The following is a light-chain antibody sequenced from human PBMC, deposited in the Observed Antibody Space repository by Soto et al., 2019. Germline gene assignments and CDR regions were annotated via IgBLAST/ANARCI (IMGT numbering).Light chain of an antibody. Sequence: EIVLTQSPATLSLSPGERATLSCRASQTVSSNFLAWYQPKPGQAPRLLIFAASTRATGIPDRFTGSGSGTDFTLTISRLEPEDFAVYYCQFYGDPSKTFGQGTKVDIK. CDR3: QFYGDPSKT. CDR1: QTVSSNF. CDR2: AAS. V-gene: IGKV3-20*01. J-gene: IGKJ1*01.